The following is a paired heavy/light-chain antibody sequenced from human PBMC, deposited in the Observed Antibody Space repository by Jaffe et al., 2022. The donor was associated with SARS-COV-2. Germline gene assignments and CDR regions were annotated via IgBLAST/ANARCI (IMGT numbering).Heavy chain of an antibody. Sequence: QVQLVESGGGVVQPGRSLRLSCVASGFTFNKYAMHWVRQAPGKGLEWLAVISFEGGTTYYADSVNGRFTISRDNSKDTVYLQMSSLTAEDTAVYYCARLLYDWILPTFVVSGPRADYWGQGTLVTVSS. J-gene: IGHJ4*02. CDR1: GFTFNKYA. D-gene: IGHD3-9*01. V-gene: IGHV3-30-3*01. CDR2: ISFEGGTT. CDR3: ARLLYDWILPTFVVSGPRADY.
Light chain of an antibody. V-gene: IGKV1-33*01. CDR2: DVS. Sequence: DIQMTQSPSSLSASVGDRINITCRASQDINKCLNWYQQKPGKAPNLLIHDVSNLKIGVPSRFSGSGSGTDFTLTISDLQPEDIAMYYCQQFDDLPITFGQGTRLDMK. CDR1: QDINKC. J-gene: IGKJ5*01. CDR3: QQFDDLPIT.